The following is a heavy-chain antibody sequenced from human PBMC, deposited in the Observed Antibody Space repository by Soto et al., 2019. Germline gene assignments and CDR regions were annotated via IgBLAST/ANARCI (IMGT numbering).Heavy chain of an antibody. V-gene: IGHV3-30*04. CDR3: GREAVWYSGRYPYYGMDV. D-gene: IGHD1-26*01. Sequence: GPRRLPWTARGCTFRAYAGHWVPQAPGKGLEWVAVISYDGRNKYCADSVKGRFTISRDNSTNTLYLQMNSRRAEDTAVYYCGREAVWYSGRYPYYGMDVWGQGTKVIVSS. CDR2: ISYDGRNK. J-gene: IGHJ6*02. CDR1: GCTFRAYA.